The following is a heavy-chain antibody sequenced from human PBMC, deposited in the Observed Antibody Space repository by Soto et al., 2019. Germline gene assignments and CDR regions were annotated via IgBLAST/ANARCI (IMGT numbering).Heavy chain of an antibody. D-gene: IGHD5-18*01. CDR3: TTDPLQLWPPYYYYGMDV. CDR1: GFTFSNAW. CDR2: IKSKTDGGTT. Sequence: GGSLRLSCAASGFTFSNAWMSWVRQAPGEXLEWVGRIKSKTDGGTTDYAAPVKGRFTISRDDSKNTLYLQMNSLKTEDTAVYYCTTDPLQLWPPYYYYGMDVWGQGTTVTVSS. J-gene: IGHJ6*02. V-gene: IGHV3-15*01.